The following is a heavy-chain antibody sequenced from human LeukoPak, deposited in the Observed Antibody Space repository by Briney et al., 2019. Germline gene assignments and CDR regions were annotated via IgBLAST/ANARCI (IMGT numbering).Heavy chain of an antibody. Sequence: ASVKVSCKASGYTFTGYYMHWVRQAPGQGLEWMGWINPNGGGTNYAQKLQGRVTMTRDTSISTAYMELSRLRSDDTAVYYCARNIAAAGQDWFDPWGQGTLVTVSS. J-gene: IGHJ5*02. CDR3: ARNIAAAGQDWFDP. CDR1: GYTFTGYY. D-gene: IGHD6-13*01. V-gene: IGHV1-2*02. CDR2: INPNGGGT.